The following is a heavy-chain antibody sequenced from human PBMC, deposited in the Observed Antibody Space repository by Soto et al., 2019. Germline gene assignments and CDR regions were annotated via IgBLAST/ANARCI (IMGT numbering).Heavy chain of an antibody. CDR3: ARGVTTVTTFDY. J-gene: IGHJ4*02. CDR1: GGSISSGGYS. CDR2: IYHSGST. D-gene: IGHD4-17*01. V-gene: IGHV4-30-2*01. Sequence: PSETLSLTWGGSGGSISSGGYSCNWIRQPPGKGLEWIGYIYHSGSTYYNPSLKSRVTISVDRSKNQFSLKLSSVTAADTAVYYCARGVTTVTTFDYWGQGTLVTVSS.